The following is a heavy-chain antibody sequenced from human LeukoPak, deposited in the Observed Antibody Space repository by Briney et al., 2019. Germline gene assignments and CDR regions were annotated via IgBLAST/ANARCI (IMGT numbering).Heavy chain of an antibody. Sequence: GGSLRLSCAASGFAFSSYAMNWVRQAPGKGLDWVSFITGDSHTIYYADSVKGRFTVSRGNAENSLYLQINSLSAEDTAVYYCARDRVGGSFDYWGQGTLVTVSS. CDR3: ARDRVGGSFDY. CDR1: GFAFSSYA. V-gene: IGHV3-48*01. CDR2: ITGDSHTI. D-gene: IGHD6-19*01. J-gene: IGHJ4*02.